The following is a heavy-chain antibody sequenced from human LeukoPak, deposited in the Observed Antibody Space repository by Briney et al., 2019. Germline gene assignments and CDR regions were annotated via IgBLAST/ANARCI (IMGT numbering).Heavy chain of an antibody. CDR2: IYYSGST. J-gene: IGHJ3*02. CDR3: ARGYYDSSGSREGDAFDI. Sequence: SETLSLTCAVSGGSISSSSYYWGWIRQPPGKGLEWIGSIYYSGSTYYNPSLKSRVTISVDTSKNQFSLKLSSVTAADTAVYYCARGYYDSSGSREGDAFDIWGQGTMVTVSS. V-gene: IGHV4-39*07. D-gene: IGHD3-22*01. CDR1: GGSISSSSYY.